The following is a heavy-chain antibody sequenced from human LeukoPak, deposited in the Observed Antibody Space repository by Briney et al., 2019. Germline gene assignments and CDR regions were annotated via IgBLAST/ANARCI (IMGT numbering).Heavy chain of an antibody. CDR3: VWSSGWYYCFDY. D-gene: IGHD6-19*01. Sequence: ASVKVSCKASGYTFTSYYMHWVRQAPGQGLEWMGIINPSGGSTSYAQKFQGRVTMTRDTSTSTVYMELSSLRSEDTAVYYCVWSSGWYYCFDYWGQGTLVTVSS. CDR2: INPSGGST. J-gene: IGHJ4*02. CDR1: GYTFTSYY. V-gene: IGHV1-46*01.